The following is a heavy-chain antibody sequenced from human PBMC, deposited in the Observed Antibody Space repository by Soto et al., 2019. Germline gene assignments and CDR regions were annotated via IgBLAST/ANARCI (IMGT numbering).Heavy chain of an antibody. CDR2: ISPHNGNT. CDR1: GYTFNTYF. Sequence: HVQLVQSGGELKKPGASVKVSCNTSGYTFNTYFITWVRQAPGQGLEWMGWISPHNGNTNYAEKFQGRVTMTADTITKTDYMELRNLRIDDTAVYYCARDTGNSFDYWGQGPPVTVSS. J-gene: IGHJ4*02. CDR3: ARDTGNSFDY. V-gene: IGHV1-18*01.